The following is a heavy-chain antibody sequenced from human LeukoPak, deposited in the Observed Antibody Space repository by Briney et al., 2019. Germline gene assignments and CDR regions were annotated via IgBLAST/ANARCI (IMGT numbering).Heavy chain of an antibody. CDR2: ISSSSSYI. CDR1: GSTFSSYS. Sequence: GGSLRLSCAASGSTFSSYSMNWVRQAPGKGLEWVSSISSSSSYIYYADSVKGRFTISRDNAKNSLYLQMNSLRAEDTAVYYCAKSPMGHYYFDYWGQGTLVTVSS. D-gene: IGHD3-10*01. J-gene: IGHJ4*02. CDR3: AKSPMGHYYFDY. V-gene: IGHV3-21*01.